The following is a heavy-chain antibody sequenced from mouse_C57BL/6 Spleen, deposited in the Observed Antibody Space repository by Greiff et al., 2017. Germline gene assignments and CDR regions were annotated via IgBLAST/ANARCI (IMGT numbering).Heavy chain of an antibody. CDR3: ARDYDYDYFDY. Sequence: VQLQQSGAELARPGASVKMSCKASGYTFTSYTMHLVKQRPGQGLEWIGYINPSSGYTKYNQKFKDKATLTADKSSSTAYMQLSSLTSEDSAVYYCARDYDYDYFDYWGHGTTLTVSS. CDR1: GYTFTSYT. D-gene: IGHD2-4*01. V-gene: IGHV1-4*01. J-gene: IGHJ2*01. CDR2: INPSSGYT.